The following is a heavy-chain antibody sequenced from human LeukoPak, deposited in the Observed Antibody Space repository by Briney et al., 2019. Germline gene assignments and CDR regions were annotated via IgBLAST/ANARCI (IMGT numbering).Heavy chain of an antibody. CDR3: ARVFSTYYFDY. D-gene: IGHD3-3*02. CDR2: IGSSGATQ. V-gene: IGHV3-23*01. CDR1: GFTLSNYA. Sequence: GGSLRLSCAASGFTLSNYAMRWVRQAPGKGLQWVSAIGSSGATQHYADAVKGRFTISRDNSKNTVYLQMNSLRGEDTAVYYCARVFSTYYFDYWGQGTLVTVSS. J-gene: IGHJ4*02.